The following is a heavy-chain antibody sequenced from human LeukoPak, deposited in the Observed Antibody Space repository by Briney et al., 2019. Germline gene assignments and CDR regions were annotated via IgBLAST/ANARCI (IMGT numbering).Heavy chain of an antibody. CDR1: GFTFSSYS. CDR2: ISSSRSTI. D-gene: IGHD5-18*01. CDR3: ARVDVDTVDY. J-gene: IGHJ4*02. Sequence: GGSLRLSCAASGFTFSSYSMNWVRQAPGKGLEWVSYISSSRSTIYYADSVKGRFTISRDNAKNALYLQMNSLRAEDTAVYYCARVDVDTVDYWGQGTLVTVSS. V-gene: IGHV3-48*01.